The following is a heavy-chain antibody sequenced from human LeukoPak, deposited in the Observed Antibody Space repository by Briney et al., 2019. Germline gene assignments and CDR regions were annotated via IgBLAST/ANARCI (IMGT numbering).Heavy chain of an antibody. CDR3: ARDVQGYYDFWSGFNWFDP. V-gene: IGHV4-4*07. CDR2: IYTSGST. Sequence: SETLSLSCSVSAGSISTYYWSWIRQPAGKGLEWIGRIYTSGSTNYNPSLKSRVTMSVDTSKNQFSLKLSSVTAADTAVYYCARDVQGYYDFWSGFNWFDPWGQGTLVTVSS. CDR1: AGSISTYY. D-gene: IGHD3-3*01. J-gene: IGHJ5*02.